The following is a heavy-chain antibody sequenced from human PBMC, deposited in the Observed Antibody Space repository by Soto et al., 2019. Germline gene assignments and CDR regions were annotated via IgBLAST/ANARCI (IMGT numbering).Heavy chain of an antibody. J-gene: IGHJ4*02. CDR1: GASISSGDYY. CDR2: RYYSGNT. CDR3: ASLRYFDLYYFDY. D-gene: IGHD3-9*01. V-gene: IGHV4-30-4*01. Sequence: QVQLQESGPGLVKSSQTLSLTCTVSGASISSGDYYWSWIRQPPGKGLEWIGYRYYSGNTHYNPYLKSRVTISVNTSKNQFSLKLTSLTVADTAVYYCASLRYFDLYYFDYWGQGTLVTVSS.